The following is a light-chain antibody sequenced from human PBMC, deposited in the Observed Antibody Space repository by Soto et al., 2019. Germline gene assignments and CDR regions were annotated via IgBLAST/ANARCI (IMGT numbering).Light chain of an antibody. V-gene: IGKV3-20*01. CDR1: QSVSCSY. CDR3: QQYGSSPLT. J-gene: IGKJ4*01. Sequence: EIVLSQSPGTLSLSTGERATLSCRASQSVSCSYLAWYQQKPGQAPRLLIYGASSRATGIPDRFSGSGSGTDFTLTISRLEPEDFAVYYCQQYGSSPLTFGGGTKVDIK. CDR2: GAS.